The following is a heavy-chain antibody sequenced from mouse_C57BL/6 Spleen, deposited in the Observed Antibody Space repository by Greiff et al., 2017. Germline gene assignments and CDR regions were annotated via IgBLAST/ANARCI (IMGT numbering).Heavy chain of an antibody. Sequence: EVQLVESGGGLVKPGGSLKLSCAASGFTFSDYGMHWVRQAPEKGLGWVAYISSGSSTIYYADTVKGRFTISRDNAKNTLFLQMTSLRSEDTAMYYCARIYYGSSSFAYWGQGTLVTVSA. CDR3: ARIYYGSSSFAY. D-gene: IGHD1-1*01. CDR1: GFTFSDYG. V-gene: IGHV5-17*01. J-gene: IGHJ3*01. CDR2: ISSGSSTI.